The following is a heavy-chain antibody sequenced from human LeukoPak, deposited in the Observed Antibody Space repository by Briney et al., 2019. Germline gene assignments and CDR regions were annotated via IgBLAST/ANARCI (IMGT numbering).Heavy chain of an antibody. CDR3: ARRTISQKVNYYYGMDV. D-gene: IGHD3-9*01. J-gene: IGHJ6*02. CDR2: IYPGDSDT. V-gene: IGHV5-51*01. CDR1: GYSFTDYW. Sequence: GESLKISCKGPGYSFTDYWIGWVRQMPGKGLEWVAIIYPGDSDTRYSPSFQGQVTISADKSISTAYLQWSSLKASDTAMYYCARRTISQKVNYYYGMDVWGQGTTVTVSS.